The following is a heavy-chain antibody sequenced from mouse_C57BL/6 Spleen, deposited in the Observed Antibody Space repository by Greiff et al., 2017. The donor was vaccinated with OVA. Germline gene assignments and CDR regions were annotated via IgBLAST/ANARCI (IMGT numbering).Heavy chain of an antibody. CDR2: ISYDGSN. J-gene: IGHJ3*01. Sequence: EVKLMESGPGLVKPSQSLSLSCSVTGYSITSGYYWNWIRQFPGNKLEWMGYISYDGSNNYNPSLKNRISITRDTSKNQFFLKLNSVTTEDTATYYCAREVLAYWGQGTLVTVSA. CDR1: GYSITSGYY. V-gene: IGHV3-6*01. CDR3: AREVLAY.